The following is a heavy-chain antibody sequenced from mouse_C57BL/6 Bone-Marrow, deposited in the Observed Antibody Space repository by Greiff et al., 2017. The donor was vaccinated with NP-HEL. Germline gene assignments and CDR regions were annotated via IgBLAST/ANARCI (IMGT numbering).Heavy chain of an antibody. CDR2: INPNNGGT. D-gene: IGHD1-1*01. CDR1: GYTFTDYN. V-gene: IGHV1-22*01. Sequence: VQLQQSGPELVKPGASVKMSCKASGYTFTDYNMHWVKQSHGKSLEWIGYINPNNGGTSYNQKFKGKATLTVNKSSSTAYMELRSLTSEDSAVYYVAYYYGSYYYAMDYWGQGTSVTVSS. CDR3: AYYYGSYYYAMDY. J-gene: IGHJ4*01.